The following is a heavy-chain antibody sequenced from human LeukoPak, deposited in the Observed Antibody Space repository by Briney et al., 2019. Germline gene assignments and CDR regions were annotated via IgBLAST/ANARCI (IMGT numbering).Heavy chain of an antibody. J-gene: IGHJ4*02. V-gene: IGHV3-30-3*01. Sequence: QSGGSLRLSCAASGFTFSSYAMHWVRQVPGKGLEGVAVISYDGSNKYYADSVKGRFTISRDNAKNSLYLQMNSLRAEDTAVYYCARELRFLGPMGYWGQGTLVTVSS. D-gene: IGHD3-3*01. CDR3: ARELRFLGPMGY. CDR1: GFTFSSYA. CDR2: ISYDGSNK.